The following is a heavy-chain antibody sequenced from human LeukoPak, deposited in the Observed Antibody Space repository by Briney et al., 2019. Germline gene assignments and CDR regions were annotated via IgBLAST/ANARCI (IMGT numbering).Heavy chain of an antibody. V-gene: IGHV2-5*02. CDR1: GFSLSTSGVG. D-gene: IGHD2-15*01. Sequence: SGPTLVNPTQTLTLTCTFSGFSLSTSGVGVGWIRQPPGKALEWLALIYWDDDKRYSPSLESRLTITKDTSKNQVVLTMTNMDPVDTATYYCAHGTRDIVVVVAAAFDYWGQGTLVTVSS. CDR2: IYWDDDK. CDR3: AHGTRDIVVVVAAAFDY. J-gene: IGHJ4*02.